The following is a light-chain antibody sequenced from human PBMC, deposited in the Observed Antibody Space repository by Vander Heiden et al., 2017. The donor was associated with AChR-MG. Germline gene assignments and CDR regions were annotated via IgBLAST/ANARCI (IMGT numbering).Light chain of an antibody. Sequence: QSALTQPASVSGSPGQSITISCTGTSSDVGGYNYVSWYQQHPGKAPKLMIYDVSKRPSGVSNRFSGSKSGNTASLTISGLQAEDEADYYCSSYTSSSTLQVGFGGGTKLTVL. CDR2: DVS. V-gene: IGLV2-14*01. CDR1: SSDVGGYNY. CDR3: SSYTSSSTLQVG. J-gene: IGLJ2*01.